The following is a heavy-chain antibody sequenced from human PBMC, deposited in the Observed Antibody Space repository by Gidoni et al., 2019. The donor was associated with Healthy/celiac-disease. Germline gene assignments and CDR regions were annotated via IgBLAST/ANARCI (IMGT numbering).Heavy chain of an antibody. V-gene: IGHV4-59*01. CDR2: IYYSGST. J-gene: IGHJ5*02. CDR3: ARGGGPSFGYDILTGYYDWFDP. CDR1: GVSISSYY. D-gene: IGHD3-9*01. Sequence: QLPLQESALGLAMPSETLSPTRTVPGVSISSYYCSWLRQPPGKGLEWTGYIYYSGSTNYNPSLKSRVTISVDTSKNQFSLKLSSVTAADTAVYYCARGGGPSFGYDILTGYYDWFDPWGQGTLVTVSS.